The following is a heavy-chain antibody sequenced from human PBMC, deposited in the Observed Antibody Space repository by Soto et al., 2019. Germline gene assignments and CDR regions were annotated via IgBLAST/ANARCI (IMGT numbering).Heavy chain of an antibody. Sequence: GGSLRLSCAASGFTFSSYAMSWVRQAPGKGLEWVSAISGSGGSTYYADSVKGRFTISRDNSKNTLYLQMNSLRAEDTAVYYCAKDILRGSPKLAYSSIGRYYYGMDVWGQGTTVTVSS. CDR3: AKDILRGSPKLAYSSIGRYYYGMDV. CDR1: GFTFSSYA. D-gene: IGHD6-13*01. V-gene: IGHV3-23*01. CDR2: ISGSGGST. J-gene: IGHJ6*02.